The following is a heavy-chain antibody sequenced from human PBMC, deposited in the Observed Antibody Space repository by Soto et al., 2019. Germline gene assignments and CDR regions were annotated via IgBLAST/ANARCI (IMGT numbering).Heavy chain of an antibody. D-gene: IGHD6-19*01. CDR2: IYYSGST. J-gene: IGHJ5*02. CDR3: ARHGVHSSGWAGP. CDR1: GGSISSPDYY. V-gene: IGHV4-39*01. Sequence: SETLSLTCTVSGGSISSPDYYWSWLRQPPGKGLEWIGCIYYSGSTYYNPSLKSRLTISVDTSKNQFSLKLSSVTAADTAVYYCARHGVHSSGWAGPWGQGTLVTVSS.